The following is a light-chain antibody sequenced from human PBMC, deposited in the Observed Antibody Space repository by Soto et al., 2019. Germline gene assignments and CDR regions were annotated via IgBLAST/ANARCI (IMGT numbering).Light chain of an antibody. V-gene: IGLV2-23*01. Sequence: QSALTQPASVSGSPGQSITISCTGTSSDVGGYNYVSWYQQHPGKAPKLMIYEGTTRPSGVSYRFSGSKSGNTASLTISGLQAEDEADYFCCSYAATFSVFGGGTQLTVL. CDR3: CSYAATFSV. CDR1: SSDVGGYNY. CDR2: EGT. J-gene: IGLJ3*02.